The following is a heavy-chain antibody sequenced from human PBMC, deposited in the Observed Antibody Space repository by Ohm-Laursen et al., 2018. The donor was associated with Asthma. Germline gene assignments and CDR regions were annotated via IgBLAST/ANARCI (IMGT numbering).Heavy chain of an antibody. CDR3: ARMPTHRIVPELNYFDY. J-gene: IGHJ4*02. Sequence: SLRLSCAASGFTFRNYAMSWVRQAPGKGLEWVSIISGLDNGAYTYYADSVRGRFTISRDNSKSTLFLQMNNLRAEDTAVYYCARMPTHRIVPELNYFDYWGQGTLVTVSS. V-gene: IGHV3-23*01. CDR2: ISGLDNGAYT. CDR1: GFTFRNYA. D-gene: IGHD1-7*01.